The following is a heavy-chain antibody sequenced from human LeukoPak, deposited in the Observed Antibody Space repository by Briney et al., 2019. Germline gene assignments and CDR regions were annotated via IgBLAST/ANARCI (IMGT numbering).Heavy chain of an antibody. V-gene: IGHV4-39*01. D-gene: IGHD3-22*01. Sequence: SETLSLTCTVSGGSISSSSYYWGWIRQPPGKGLEWIGSIYYSGSTYYNPSLKSRVTISVDTSKNQFSLKLSPVTAADTAVYYCARQAYDSSDYWGQGTLVTVSS. CDR3: ARQAYDSSDY. CDR1: GGSISSSSYY. CDR2: IYYSGST. J-gene: IGHJ4*02.